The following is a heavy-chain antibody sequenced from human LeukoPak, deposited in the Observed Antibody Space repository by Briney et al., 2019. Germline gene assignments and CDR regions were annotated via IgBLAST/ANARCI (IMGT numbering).Heavy chain of an antibody. CDR3: ARDQSSYYDSSGYFPH. J-gene: IGHJ1*01. CDR2: IWYDGSNR. V-gene: IGHV3-33*01. D-gene: IGHD3-22*01. Sequence: PGGSLRLSCAASGFTFSSYGMHWVRQAPGKGLEWVAVIWYDGSNRYYADSVKGRFTISRDNSKNTLYLQMNSLRAEDTAVYYCARDQSSYYDSSGYFPHWGQGTLVTVSS. CDR1: GFTFSSYG.